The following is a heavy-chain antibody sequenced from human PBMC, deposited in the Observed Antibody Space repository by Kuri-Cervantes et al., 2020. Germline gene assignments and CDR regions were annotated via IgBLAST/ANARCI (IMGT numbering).Heavy chain of an antibody. CDR3: ARTLEWDYLFLAW. CDR1: GFPFSDYY. V-gene: IGHV3-11*01. CDR2: ISSSGSTI. D-gene: IGHD1-1*01. J-gene: IGHJ4*02. Sequence: LKIPCAPPGFPFSDYYMSWTRQAPGKGLEWVSYISSSGSTIYYPDSVKGRFTISRDNPKTPLYLQMNSLRAEDTAVYYCARTLEWDYLFLAWWGQGTLVTVSS.